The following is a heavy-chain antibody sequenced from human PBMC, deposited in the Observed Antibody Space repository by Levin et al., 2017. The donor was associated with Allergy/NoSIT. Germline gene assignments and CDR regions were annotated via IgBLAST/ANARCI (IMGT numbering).Heavy chain of an antibody. D-gene: IGHD3-10*01. Sequence: ASVKVSCKASGYTFRSYGISWVRQAPGQGLEWVGWISAYNGNKNYAQKLQGRVTMTTDTSTSTAYMELRSLRSDDPAVYYCARGILVWFGDSLIPDNWFDSWGQGTLVFVSS. CDR2: ISAYNGNK. V-gene: IGHV1-18*01. CDR1: GYTFRSYG. CDR3: ARGILVWFGDSLIPDNWFDS. J-gene: IGHJ5*01.